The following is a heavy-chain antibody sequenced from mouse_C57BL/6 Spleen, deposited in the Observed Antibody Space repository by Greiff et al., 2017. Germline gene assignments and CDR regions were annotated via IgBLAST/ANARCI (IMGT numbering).Heavy chain of an antibody. Sequence: EVKLVESGGGLVKPGGSLKLSCAASGFTFSDYGMHWVRQAPEKGLEWVAYISSGSSTIYYADTVKGRFTISRDNAKNTLFLQMTSLRSEDTAMYYCARHYDYPFDYWGQGTTLTVSS. CDR3: ARHYDYPFDY. J-gene: IGHJ2*01. CDR1: GFTFSDYG. V-gene: IGHV5-17*01. CDR2: ISSGSSTI. D-gene: IGHD2-4*01.